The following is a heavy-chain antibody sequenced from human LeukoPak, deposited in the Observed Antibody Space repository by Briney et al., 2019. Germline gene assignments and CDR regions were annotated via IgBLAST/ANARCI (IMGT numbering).Heavy chain of an antibody. V-gene: IGHV3-48*03. Sequence: PGGSLRLSCAASGFTLSSYEMNWVRQAPGKGLEWVSYISSSGSTIYYADSVKGRFTISRDNSKNTLYLQMNSLRAEDTAVYYCAKDRVMITFGGVIDWFDPWGQGTLVTVSS. CDR1: GFTLSSYE. D-gene: IGHD3-16*02. CDR2: ISSSGSTI. J-gene: IGHJ5*02. CDR3: AKDRVMITFGGVIDWFDP.